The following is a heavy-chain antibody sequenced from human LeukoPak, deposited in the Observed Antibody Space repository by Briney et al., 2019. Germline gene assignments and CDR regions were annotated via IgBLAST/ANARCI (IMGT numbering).Heavy chain of an antibody. CDR3: NARAYYYYYMVV. V-gene: IGHV3-15*01. Sequence: PGGSLRLSCAASGFTFSNGWMIWVRNAPGKGQKWVGRIKSKTDGETTEYAAPGKGRFTISRADSKNTLNLQMNSLKTETTDVYYCNARAYYYYYMVVCGKGTTVTVS. CDR2: IKSKTDGETT. CDR1: GFTFSNGW. J-gene: IGHJ6*03.